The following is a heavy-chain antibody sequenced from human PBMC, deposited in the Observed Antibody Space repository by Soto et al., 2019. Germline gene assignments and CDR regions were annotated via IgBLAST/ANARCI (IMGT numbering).Heavy chain of an antibody. CDR3: ARDRYGWYPGFDLDI. CDR1: GESISNFC. D-gene: IGHD6-19*01. V-gene: IGHV4-4*07. J-gene: IGHJ6*02. CDR2: VHVSGGT. Sequence: SETLSLTCSVSGESISNFCWSWIRQSAGKGLEWIGHVHVSGGTDYNAPLQSRVSMSVDTSSNHVSLQLRSLTAADTAIYYCARDRYGWYPGFDLDIWGPGTTVTVSS.